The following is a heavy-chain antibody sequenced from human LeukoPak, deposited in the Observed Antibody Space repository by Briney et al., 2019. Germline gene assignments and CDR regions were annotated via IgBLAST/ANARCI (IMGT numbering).Heavy chain of an antibody. Sequence: GGSLRLSCAASGFTFSSYWMHWVRQAPGKGLVGVSRINSDGSSTSYADSVKGRFTISRDNDKNTLYLQMNSLRAEDTAVYYCAREEYDILTGYYGYWGQGTLVTVSS. CDR3: AREEYDILTGYYGY. D-gene: IGHD3-9*01. CDR2: INSDGSST. CDR1: GFTFSSYW. V-gene: IGHV3-74*01. J-gene: IGHJ4*02.